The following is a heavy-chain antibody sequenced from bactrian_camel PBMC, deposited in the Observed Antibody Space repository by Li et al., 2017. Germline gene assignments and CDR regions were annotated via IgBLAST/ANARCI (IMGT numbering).Heavy chain of an antibody. CDR3: AARGPYCYTKLSVADFTY. CDR2: IYWSFSST. V-gene: IGHV3-3*01. CDR1: GYSDSWDC. J-gene: IGHJ6*01. D-gene: IGHD2*01. Sequence: QVQLVESGGGSVQAGGSLTLSCQVFGYSDSWDCIAWFRQAPGKEREAVAAIYWSFSSTYYADPVKGRFTISQDNAKNTVYLQMNSLKPEDTAMYYCAARGPYCYTKLSVADFTYWGQGTQVTVS.